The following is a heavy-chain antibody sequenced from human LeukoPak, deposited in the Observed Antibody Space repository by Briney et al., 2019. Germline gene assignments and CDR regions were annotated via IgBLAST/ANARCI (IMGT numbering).Heavy chain of an antibody. J-gene: IGHJ6*03. Sequence: GGSLRLSCEGSGFTFSSYTMNWVRQAPGTGLEWVSAIRGSGDRTHYADSVKGRFTISRDNSKNTLYLQMNSLRAEDTAVYYCAKDSKIVGATFRSYHYMDVWGKGTAVTVSS. D-gene: IGHD1-26*01. CDR1: GFTFSSYT. CDR3: AKDSKIVGATFRSYHYMDV. V-gene: IGHV3-23*01. CDR2: IRGSGDRT.